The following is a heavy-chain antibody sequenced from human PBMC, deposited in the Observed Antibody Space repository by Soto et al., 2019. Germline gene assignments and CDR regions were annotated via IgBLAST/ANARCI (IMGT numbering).Heavy chain of an antibody. CDR1: GGSISSGGYY. V-gene: IGHV4-31*03. Sequence: PSETLSLTCTVSGGSISSGGYYWSWIRQHPGKGLEWIGYIYYSGSTYYNPSLKSRVTISVDTSKNQFSLKLSSVTAADTAVYYCARDHARRREMANWGQGTLVTVSS. CDR2: IYYSGST. CDR3: ARDHARRREMAN. D-gene: IGHD1-26*01. J-gene: IGHJ4*02.